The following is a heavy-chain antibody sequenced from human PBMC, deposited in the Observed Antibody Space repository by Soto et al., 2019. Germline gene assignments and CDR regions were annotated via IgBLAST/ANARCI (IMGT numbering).Heavy chain of an antibody. D-gene: IGHD3-10*01. CDR1: GGSISSYY. CDR3: ARVWGGAFDI. Sequence: PSETLSLTCTVSGGSISSYYWSWIRQPPGKGLEWIGYIHYSGSTNYNPSLKSRVTISLDTSKNQFSVKLSSVTAADTAVYYCARVWGGAFDIWGQGTMVTVSS. V-gene: IGHV4-59*01. J-gene: IGHJ3*02. CDR2: IHYSGST.